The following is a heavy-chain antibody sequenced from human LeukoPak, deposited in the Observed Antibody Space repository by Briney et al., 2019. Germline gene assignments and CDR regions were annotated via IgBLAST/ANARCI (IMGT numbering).Heavy chain of an antibody. CDR2: ILYDGSNK. Sequence: GRSLRLSCAASGVTFSSYAMRCGPEAAGKGLGCGAVILYDGSNKFYADSVKGRFTISRDNSKNKLYLKMNSLRAKDTAVYYCAKTKVGTGLDALDIWGQGTMVTVSS. J-gene: IGHJ3*02. CDR1: GVTFSSYA. CDR3: AKTKVGTGLDALDI. V-gene: IGHV3-30-3*02. D-gene: IGHD2-21*02.